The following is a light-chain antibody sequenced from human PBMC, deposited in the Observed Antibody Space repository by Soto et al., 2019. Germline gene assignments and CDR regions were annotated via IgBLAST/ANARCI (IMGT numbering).Light chain of an antibody. CDR3: SSYTSSSTLV. Sequence: SALTQPASVSGSPGQSITISCTGASSDVGGYNYVSWYQQHPGKAPKLMIYDVSNRPSGVSNRFSGSKSGNTASLTISGLHAEYEADYYCSSYTSSSTLVFGGGTKLTVL. V-gene: IGLV2-14*01. J-gene: IGLJ2*01. CDR1: SSDVGGYNY. CDR2: DVS.